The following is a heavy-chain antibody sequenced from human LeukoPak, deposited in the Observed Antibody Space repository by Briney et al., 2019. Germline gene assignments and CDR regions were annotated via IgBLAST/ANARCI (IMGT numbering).Heavy chain of an antibody. V-gene: IGHV3-53*01. CDR3: ATSRSLDY. Sequence: GGSLRLSCAASGFTVSNSYMSWVRQAPGKGLEWVSVIYSGGTTYYADSVKGRFTISRDNSKNTLYLQMNSLRADDAAVYYCATSRSLDYWGQGTLVTVSS. CDR1: GFTVSNSY. J-gene: IGHJ4*02. CDR2: IYSGGTT.